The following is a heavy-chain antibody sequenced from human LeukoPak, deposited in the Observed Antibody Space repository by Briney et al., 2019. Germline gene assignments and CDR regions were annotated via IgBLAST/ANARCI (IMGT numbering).Heavy chain of an antibody. CDR3: ARGISASSRNDY. D-gene: IGHD6-13*01. Sequence: PSETLSLTCAVYGGSFSGYYWSWIRQPPGKGLEWIGEINHSGSTNYNPSLKSRVTISVDTSKNQFSLKLSSVTAADTAVYYCARGISASSRNDYWGQGTLVPVSS. CDR2: INHSGST. CDR1: GGSFSGYY. V-gene: IGHV4-34*01. J-gene: IGHJ4*02.